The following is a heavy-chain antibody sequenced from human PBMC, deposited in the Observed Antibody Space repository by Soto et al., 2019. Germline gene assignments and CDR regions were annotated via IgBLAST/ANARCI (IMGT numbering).Heavy chain of an antibody. Sequence: QITLKESGPTLVKPTQTLTLTCTFSGFSLSTSEVGVGWVRQPPGKALEWLALIYWDDDKRYTPSLEIRLTISEDAPKNLVALTMTNMDPGNTGTYECVHRRPRTHFGYWGQGALVPVSP. J-gene: IGHJ4*02. CDR3: VHRRPRTHFGY. V-gene: IGHV2-5*02. CDR1: GFSLSTSEVG. CDR2: IYWDDDK.